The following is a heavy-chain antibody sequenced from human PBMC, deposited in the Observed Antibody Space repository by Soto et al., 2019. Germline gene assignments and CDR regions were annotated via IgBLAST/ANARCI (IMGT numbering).Heavy chain of an antibody. D-gene: IGHD3-9*01. CDR2: IYHSGST. CDR1: GYSISSGYY. CDR3: ARGNILTGYGYWFDP. Sequence: ETLSLTCDVSGYSISSGYYWGWIRQPPGKGLEWIGSIYHSGSTYYNPSLKSRVTISVDTSKNQFSLKLSSVTAADTAVYYCARGNILTGYGYWFDPWGQGTLVTVSS. V-gene: IGHV4-38-2*01. J-gene: IGHJ5*02.